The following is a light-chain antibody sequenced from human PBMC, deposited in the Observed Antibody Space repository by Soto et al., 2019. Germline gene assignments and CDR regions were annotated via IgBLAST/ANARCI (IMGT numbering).Light chain of an antibody. Sequence: QTVVTQEPSFSVSPGGTVTLTCALSSGSVSTNYYPSWYQQTPGQAPRTLIYNTNIRSSGVPDRFSGSILGNKAALTITGAQADDESDYYCVLYMGSGVDVFGGGTQLTVL. V-gene: IGLV8-61*01. CDR2: NTN. CDR1: SGSVSTNYY. J-gene: IGLJ7*01. CDR3: VLYMGSGVDV.